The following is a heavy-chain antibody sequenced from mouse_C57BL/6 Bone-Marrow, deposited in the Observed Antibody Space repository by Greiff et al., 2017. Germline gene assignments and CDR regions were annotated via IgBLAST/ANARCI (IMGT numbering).Heavy chain of an antibody. V-gene: IGHV14-4*01. J-gene: IGHJ1*03. CDR3: TLLGGYFDV. D-gene: IGHD1-1*01. CDR2: IDPENGDT. CDR1: GFNIKDDY. Sequence: EVQLQESGAELVRPGASVKLSCTASGFNIKDDYMHWVKQRPEQGLEWIGWIDPENGDTEYASKFQGKATITADTSSNTAYLQLSSLTSEDTAVYYCTLLGGYFDVWGTGTTVTVSS.